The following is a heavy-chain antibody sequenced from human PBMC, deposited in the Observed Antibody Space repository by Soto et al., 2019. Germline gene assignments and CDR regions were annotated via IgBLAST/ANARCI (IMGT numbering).Heavy chain of an antibody. Sequence: GASVKVSCKASGGTFSSYAISWVRQAPGQGLEWMGGIIPIFGTANYAQKFQGRVTITADKSTSTAYMELSSLRSEDTAVYYCARKEYGGNSYYFDYWGQGTLVTVSS. CDR1: GGTFSSYA. CDR3: ARKEYGGNSYYFDY. CDR2: IIPIFGTA. D-gene: IGHD2-21*02. V-gene: IGHV1-69*06. J-gene: IGHJ4*02.